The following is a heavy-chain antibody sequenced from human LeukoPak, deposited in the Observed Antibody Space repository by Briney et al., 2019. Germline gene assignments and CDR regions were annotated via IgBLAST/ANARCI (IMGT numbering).Heavy chain of an antibody. CDR2: MNPNSGNT. D-gene: IGHD2-2*01. CDR1: GYTFTSYD. V-gene: IGHV1-8*01. CDR3: ARGGYCSSTSCPFDY. J-gene: IGHJ4*02. Sequence: ASVKVSCKASGYTFTSYDINWVRQATGQGLEWMGWMNPNSGNTGYAQKFQGRVTITTDESTSTAYMELSSLRSEDTAVYYCARGGYCSSTSCPFDYWGQGTLVTVSS.